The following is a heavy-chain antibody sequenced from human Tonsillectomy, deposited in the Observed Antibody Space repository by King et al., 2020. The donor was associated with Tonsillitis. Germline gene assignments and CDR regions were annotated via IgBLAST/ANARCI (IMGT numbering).Heavy chain of an antibody. D-gene: IGHD2-2*01. V-gene: IGHV3-43*01. CDR2: ISWDGDST. CDR3: VKAPRSTSWVMDV. CDR1: GFTFDDYT. J-gene: IGHJ6*02. Sequence: VQLVESGGVVVQPGGSLRLSCAASGFTFDDYTMHWVRQAPGKGLEWVSLISWDGDSTYYADSVKGRFTISRDNSKNSLYLQMNSRRTEDTALYYCVKAPRSTSWVMDVWGQGTTVTVSS.